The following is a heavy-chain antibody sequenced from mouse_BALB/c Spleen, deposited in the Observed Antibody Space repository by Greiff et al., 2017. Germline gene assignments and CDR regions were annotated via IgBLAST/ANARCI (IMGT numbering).Heavy chain of an antibody. Sequence: EVQVVESGPSLVKPSQTLSLTCSVTGDSITSGYWNWIRKFPGNKLEYMGYISYSGSTYYNPSLKSRISITRDTSKNQYYLQLNSVTTEDTATYYCASSYGYDEWYFDVWGAGTTVTVSS. D-gene: IGHD2-2*01. CDR2: ISYSGST. V-gene: IGHV3-8*02. CDR3: ASSYGYDEWYFDV. J-gene: IGHJ1*01. CDR1: GDSITSGY.